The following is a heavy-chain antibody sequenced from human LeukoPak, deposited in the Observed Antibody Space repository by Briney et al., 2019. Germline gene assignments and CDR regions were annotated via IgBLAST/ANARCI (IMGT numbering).Heavy chain of an antibody. CDR2: IKQDGSEK. CDR3: VRMIWFGEGNDY. V-gene: IGHV3-7*02. D-gene: IGHD3-10*01. J-gene: IGHJ4*02. CDR1: GFTFSSYW. Sequence: GSLRLSCAASGFTFSSYWMTWVRQGPGKGLKWVANIKQDGSEKTYVDSVKGRFTISRDNAKNALYLQMNSLRAGDTAVYYCVRMIWFGEGNDYSGQGTLVTVSS.